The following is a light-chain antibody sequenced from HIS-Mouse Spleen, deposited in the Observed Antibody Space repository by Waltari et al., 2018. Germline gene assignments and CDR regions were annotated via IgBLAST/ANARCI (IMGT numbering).Light chain of an antibody. Sequence: QSVLTQPPSASGTPGQRVTISCSGSSSNIGSNYVYWYQQLPGTPPKLLIYRNNQRPSGVPDRFSGSKSGNTASLTISVLQAEDEADYYCSSYTSSSTLVFGGGTKLTVL. CDR3: SSYTSSSTLV. CDR1: SSNIGSNY. J-gene: IGLJ2*01. CDR2: RNN. V-gene: IGLV1-47*01.